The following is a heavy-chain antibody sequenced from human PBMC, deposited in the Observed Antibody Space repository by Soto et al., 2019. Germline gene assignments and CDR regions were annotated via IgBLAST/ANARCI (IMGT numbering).Heavy chain of an antibody. CDR2: IYHSGST. V-gene: IGHV4-30-2*01. Sequence: QLQLQESGSGLVKPSQTLSLTCAVSGGSISSGGYSWSWIRQPPGKGLEWIGYIYHSGSTYYNPSLXGCVSIXXDRTKNQCSLKLSSVTAADTAVYYCAAVGGLPRYYWCQGTLVTVSS. CDR1: GGSISSGGYS. D-gene: IGHD5-12*01. J-gene: IGHJ4*02. CDR3: AAVGGLPRYY.